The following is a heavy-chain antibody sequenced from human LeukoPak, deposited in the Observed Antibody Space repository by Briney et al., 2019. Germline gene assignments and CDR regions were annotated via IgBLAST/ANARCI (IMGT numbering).Heavy chain of an antibody. J-gene: IGHJ4*02. CDR1: GYTFTSYD. V-gene: IGHV1-8*01. CDR2: MNPNSGNT. Sequence: GASVKVSCKASGYTFTSYDINWVRQATGQGLEWMGWMNPNSGNTGYAQKFQGRVTMTRNTSISTAYVELSSLRSEDTAVYYCATGRPGKVTMIVVVLHYWGQGTLVTVSS. CDR3: ATGRPGKVTMIVVVLHY. D-gene: IGHD3-22*01.